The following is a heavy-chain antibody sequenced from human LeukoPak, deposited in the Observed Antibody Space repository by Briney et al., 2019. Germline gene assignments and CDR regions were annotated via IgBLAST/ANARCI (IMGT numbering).Heavy chain of an antibody. Sequence: ASVKVSCKASGGTFSSYAISWVRQAPGQGLEWMGRIIPILGIANYAQKFQGRVTITADKSTSTAYMELSSLRSEDTAVYCCARGSRISYYGMDVWGQGTTVTVSS. CDR3: ARGSRISYYGMDV. J-gene: IGHJ6*02. V-gene: IGHV1-69*04. CDR2: IIPILGIA. CDR1: GGTFSSYA. D-gene: IGHD3-3*02.